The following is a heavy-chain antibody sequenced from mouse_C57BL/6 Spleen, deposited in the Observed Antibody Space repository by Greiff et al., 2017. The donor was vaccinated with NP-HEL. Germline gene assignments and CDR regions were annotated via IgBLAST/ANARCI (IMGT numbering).Heavy chain of an antibody. Sequence: EVKLMESGEGLVKPGGSLKLSCAASGFTFSSYAMSWVRQTPEKRLEWVAYISSGGDYIYYADTVKGRFTISRDNARNTLYLQMSSLKSEDTAMYYCTRGHYYGRRSDYWGQGTSVTVSS. V-gene: IGHV5-9-1*02. CDR2: ISSGGDYI. D-gene: IGHD1-1*01. J-gene: IGHJ4*01. CDR3: TRGHYYGRRSDY. CDR1: GFTFSSYA.